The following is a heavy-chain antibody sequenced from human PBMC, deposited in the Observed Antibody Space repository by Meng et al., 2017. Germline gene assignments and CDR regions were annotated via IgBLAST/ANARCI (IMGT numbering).Heavy chain of an antibody. D-gene: IGHD6-13*01. CDR2: IYHSGST. CDR1: GYSISSGYY. V-gene: IGHV4-38-2*01. J-gene: IGHJ1*01. CDR3: AAGYSSSWRAEYFQH. Sequence: GSLRLSCAVSGYSISSGYYWGWIRRPPGKGLEWIGSIYHSGSTYYNPSLKSRVTISVDTSKNQFSLKLSSVTAADTAVYYCAAGYSSSWRAEYFQHWGQGTLVTVSS.